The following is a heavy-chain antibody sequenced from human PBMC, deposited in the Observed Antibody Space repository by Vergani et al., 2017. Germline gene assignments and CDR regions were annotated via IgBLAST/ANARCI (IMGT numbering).Heavy chain of an antibody. V-gene: IGHV4-39*01. CDR1: GDSITSRLDY. CDR3: ARHQIGRYTEY. J-gene: IGHJ4*02. Sequence: QLQLQESGPGLVTPSETLSLTCSVSGDSITSRLDYWGWIRPTPGKGLEWIGSMYHSGTSYYNPSLKRRATLSVDTSKNQISLQVTSVTAADTAVYYCARHQIGRYTEYWGQGILVTVS. CDR2: MYHSGTS. D-gene: IGHD1-14*01.